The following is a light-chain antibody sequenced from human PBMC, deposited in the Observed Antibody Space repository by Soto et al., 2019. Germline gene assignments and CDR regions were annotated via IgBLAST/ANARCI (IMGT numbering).Light chain of an antibody. V-gene: IGKV3-15*01. J-gene: IGKJ1*01. Sequence: ETVLTQSPATLTLSQGESATLSCRASQSVSTYLAWYQQRPGQAPRLLIYGASTRATGIPARFSGSGSGTEFTLTISSLQSEDFAVYYCQQYNNWPQTFGQGTKV. CDR3: QQYNNWPQT. CDR2: GAS. CDR1: QSVSTY.